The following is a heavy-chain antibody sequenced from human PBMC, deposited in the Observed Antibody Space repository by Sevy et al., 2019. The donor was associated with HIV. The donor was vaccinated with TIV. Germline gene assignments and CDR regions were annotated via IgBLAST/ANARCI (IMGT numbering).Heavy chain of an antibody. CDR2: ISYDGSNK. V-gene: IGHV3-30*18. CDR3: AKDRGGYHGSGSYFSSAYYYYYGMDV. CDR1: GFTFSSYG. D-gene: IGHD3-10*01. J-gene: IGHJ6*02. Sequence: GGSLRLSCAASGFTFSSYGMHWVRQAPGKGLEWVAVISYDGSNKYYADSVKGRFTISRDNSKNTLYLQMNSLRAEDTAVYYCAKDRGGYHGSGSYFSSAYYYYYGMDVWGQGTTVTVSS.